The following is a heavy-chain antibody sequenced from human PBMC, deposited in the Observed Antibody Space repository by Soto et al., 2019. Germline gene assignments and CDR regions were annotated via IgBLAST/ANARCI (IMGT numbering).Heavy chain of an antibody. V-gene: IGHV1-46*01. D-gene: IGHD1-26*01. Sequence: QVQLVQSGAEVKNPGASVKVSCKASGYTITSYYMHWVRQAPGRGLEWMGIINPSSGGARYAQKFQRRVTMTRDTFTSTVYMELSSLRSDDTAVYYCARARSESVGARLGLEPHFDYWGQGALVTVSS. J-gene: IGHJ4*02. CDR3: ARARSESVGARLGLEPHFDY. CDR2: INPSSGGA. CDR1: GYTITSYY.